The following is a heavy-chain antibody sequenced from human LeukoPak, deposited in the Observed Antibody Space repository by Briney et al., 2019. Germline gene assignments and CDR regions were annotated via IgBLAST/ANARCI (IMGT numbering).Heavy chain of an antibody. CDR3: ARSSSGWYGLKAFDI. D-gene: IGHD6-19*01. Sequence: GESLKISCKGSGYSFTSYWIGWVRQMPGKGLEWMGIIYPGDSDTRYSPSFQGQVTISADKPISTAYLQWSSLKASDTAMYYCARSSSGWYGLKAFDIWGQGTMVTVSS. V-gene: IGHV5-51*04. CDR1: GYSFTSYW. CDR2: IYPGDSDT. J-gene: IGHJ3*02.